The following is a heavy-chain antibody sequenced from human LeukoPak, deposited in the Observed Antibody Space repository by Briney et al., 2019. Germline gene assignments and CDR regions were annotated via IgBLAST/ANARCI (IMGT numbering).Heavy chain of an antibody. CDR2: ISGSGGST. CDR3: AKDHSSNFHWYFDL. D-gene: IGHD6-13*01. Sequence: GGSLRLSCAASGFIFSGFWMHWVRQAPGKGLEWVSVISGSGGSTYYADSVKGRFTISRDNSKNTLSLQMNSLRAEDTAVYYCAKDHSSNFHWYFDLWGRGTLVTVSS. V-gene: IGHV3-23*01. J-gene: IGHJ2*01. CDR1: GFIFSGFW.